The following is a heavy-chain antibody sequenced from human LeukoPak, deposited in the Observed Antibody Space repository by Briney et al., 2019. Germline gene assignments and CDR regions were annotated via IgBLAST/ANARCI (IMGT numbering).Heavy chain of an antibody. Sequence: SETLSLTCTVSGGSISSGGYYWSWIRQHPGKGLEWIGYIYYSGSTYYNPSLKSRVTISVDTSKNQFSLKLSSVTAADTAVYYRARVLEFWFDPWGQGTLVTVSS. J-gene: IGHJ5*02. V-gene: IGHV4-31*03. D-gene: IGHD3-10*01. CDR3: ARVLEFWFDP. CDR2: IYYSGST. CDR1: GGSISSGGYY.